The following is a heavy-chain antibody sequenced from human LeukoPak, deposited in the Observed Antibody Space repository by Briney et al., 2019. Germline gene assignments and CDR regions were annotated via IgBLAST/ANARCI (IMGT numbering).Heavy chain of an antibody. CDR2: INLDGSEK. Sequence: GGSLRLSCAASGFSFSNYWMNWVRQAPGKGLEWVANINLDGSEKYYVDSVKGRFTFSRDNAKSSVYLQMNSLRAEDTAVYYCARDLGIPAAEYFDYWGQGTLVTVSS. V-gene: IGHV3-7*01. J-gene: IGHJ4*02. CDR3: ARDLGIPAAEYFDY. D-gene: IGHD6-13*01. CDR1: GFSFSNYW.